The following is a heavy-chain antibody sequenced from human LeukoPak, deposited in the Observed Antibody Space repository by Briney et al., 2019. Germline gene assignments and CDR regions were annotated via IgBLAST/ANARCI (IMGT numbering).Heavy chain of an antibody. V-gene: IGHV3-48*04. D-gene: IGHD4-17*01. CDR3: ARGNYGDYARSSFDY. J-gene: IGHJ4*02. Sequence: GGSLRLSCAASGFTFSSYSMNWVRQAPGKGLEWVSYISSSGGTICYADSVKGRFTISRDNAKNSLYLQMDSLRAEDTAVYYCARGNYGDYARSSFDYWGQGTLVTVSS. CDR1: GFTFSSYS. CDR2: ISSSGGTI.